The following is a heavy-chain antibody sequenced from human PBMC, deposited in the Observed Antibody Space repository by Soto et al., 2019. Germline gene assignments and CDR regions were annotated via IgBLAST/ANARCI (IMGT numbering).Heavy chain of an antibody. J-gene: IGHJ4*02. CDR2: ISSSGSTV. D-gene: IGHD3-22*01. V-gene: IGHV3-48*03. CDR3: ARPSEYYDSSGYGY. Sequence: GGSLRLSCAASGFTFSSYEMNWVRQAPGKGLEWVSYISSSGSTVYYADSVKGRFTISRDNAKNSLYLQMNGLRAEDTAVYYCARPSEYYDSSGYGYWGQGSLVTAPQ. CDR1: GFTFSSYE.